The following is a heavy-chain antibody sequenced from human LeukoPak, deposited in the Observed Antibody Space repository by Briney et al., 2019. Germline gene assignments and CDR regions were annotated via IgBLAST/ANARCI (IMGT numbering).Heavy chain of an antibody. CDR3: ARQKSGYDSPIDY. Sequence: SETLSLXCAVSGYSISSGYYWGWIRQPPGTGLEWIGSIYHSGSTHYNPSLKSRVTISVDTSKNQFSLKLSSVTAADTAVYYCARQKSGYDSPIDYWGQGTLVTVSS. D-gene: IGHD5-12*01. V-gene: IGHV4-38-2*01. J-gene: IGHJ4*02. CDR1: GYSISSGYY. CDR2: IYHSGST.